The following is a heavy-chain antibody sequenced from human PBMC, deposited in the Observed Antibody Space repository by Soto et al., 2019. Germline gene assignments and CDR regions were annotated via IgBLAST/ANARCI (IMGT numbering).Heavy chain of an antibody. CDR3: AKGAMVRGSGPYYDYGMDV. CDR2: MSGNGGRT. D-gene: IGHD3-10*01. V-gene: IGHV3-23*01. CDR1: GFTFSSYG. J-gene: IGHJ6*02. Sequence: EVQLLESGGGLVQPGGSLRLSCEGSGFTFSSYGMSWVRQAPGKGLEWVSGMSGNGGRTNYADSVKGRFTISRDNSKNTLYLHMNSLRGEDTAVYYCAKGAMVRGSGPYYDYGMDVWGQGTTVTVSS.